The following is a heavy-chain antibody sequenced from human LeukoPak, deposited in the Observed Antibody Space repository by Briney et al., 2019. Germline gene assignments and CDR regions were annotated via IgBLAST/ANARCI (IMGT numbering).Heavy chain of an antibody. V-gene: IGHV4-34*01. J-gene: IGHJ4*02. CDR2: INHSGST. CDR3: ARLGPLRYFDWLLETSNFDY. Sequence: GSLRLSCAASGFTVSSKYMSWVRQPPGKGLEWIGEINHSGSTNYNPSLKSRVTISVDTSKNQFSLKLSSVTAADTAVYYCARLGPLRYFDWLLETSNFDYWGQGTLVTVSS. D-gene: IGHD3-9*01. CDR1: GFTVSSKY.